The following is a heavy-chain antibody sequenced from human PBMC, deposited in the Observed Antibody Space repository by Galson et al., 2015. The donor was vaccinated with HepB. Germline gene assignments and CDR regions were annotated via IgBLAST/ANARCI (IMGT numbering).Heavy chain of an antibody. CDR3: AKDRGEGMIVVVPLFDY. V-gene: IGHV6-1*01. D-gene: IGHD3-22*01. Sequence: CAISGDSVSSNSAAWNWIRQSPSRGLEWLGRTYYRSKWYNDYAVSVKSRITINPDTSKNQFSLQLNPVTPEDTAVYYCAKDRGEGMIVVVPLFDYWGQGTLVTVSS. CDR2: TYYRSKWYN. J-gene: IGHJ4*02. CDR1: GDSVSSNSAA.